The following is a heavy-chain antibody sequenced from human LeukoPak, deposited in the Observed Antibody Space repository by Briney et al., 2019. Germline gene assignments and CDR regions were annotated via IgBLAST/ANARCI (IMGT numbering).Heavy chain of an antibody. CDR1: GYNFISYY. CDR3: AGASYSPWYLDF. Sequence: ASVKVSCKASGYNFISYYMNWVRQAPGQGLEWMGMIAPSSGSTRYAQNFQGRVTMTRDTSTSTIYMELSSLRSEDTAVYYCAGASYSPWYLDFWGQGTLVTVSS. J-gene: IGHJ4*02. CDR2: IAPSSGST. V-gene: IGHV1-46*01. D-gene: IGHD2-21*01.